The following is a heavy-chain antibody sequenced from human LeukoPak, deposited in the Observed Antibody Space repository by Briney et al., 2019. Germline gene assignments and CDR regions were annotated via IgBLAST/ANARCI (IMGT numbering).Heavy chain of an antibody. V-gene: IGHV5-51*01. D-gene: IGHD6-6*01. J-gene: IGHJ4*02. CDR3: ARQDIAARPPEGY. Sequence: GESLKISCKGSGYSFTSYWIGWARQMPGKGLEWMGIIYPGDSDTRYSPSFQGQVTFSADKSISTAYLQWSSLKASDTAMYYCARQDIAARPPEGYWGQGTLVIVSS. CDR2: IYPGDSDT. CDR1: GYSFTSYW.